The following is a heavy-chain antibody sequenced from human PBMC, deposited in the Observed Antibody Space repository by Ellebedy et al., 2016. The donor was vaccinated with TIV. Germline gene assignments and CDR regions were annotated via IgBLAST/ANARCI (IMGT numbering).Heavy chain of an antibody. CDR1: GGSFSGYY. D-gene: IGHD1-7*01. CDR2: INHSGGT. V-gene: IGHV4-34*01. J-gene: IGHJ4*02. Sequence: MPSETLSLTCDVYGGSFSGYYWSWIRQPPGKGLEWIGEINHSGGTNYNPSLKSRVTISRDTSKNQISLKLISVTAADTAVYYCARGRTFDYWGQGTLVTVSS. CDR3: ARGRTFDY.